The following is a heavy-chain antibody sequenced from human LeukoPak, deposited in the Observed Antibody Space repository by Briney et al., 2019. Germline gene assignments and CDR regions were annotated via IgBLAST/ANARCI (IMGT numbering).Heavy chain of an antibody. CDR1: GGPISSSPYY. D-gene: IGHD3-10*01. CDR2: ISYSGST. J-gene: IGHJ4*02. CDR3: ARLNPYLGSGSSAFPDDF. Sequence: SETLSLTCTVSGGPISSSPYYWGWIRQPPGKGLEWIGSISYSGSTFYNPSLKSRLTISVDTSKNQFSLKLSSLTAADTAVFYCARLNPYLGSGSSAFPDDFWGQGTLVTVSS. V-gene: IGHV4-39*01.